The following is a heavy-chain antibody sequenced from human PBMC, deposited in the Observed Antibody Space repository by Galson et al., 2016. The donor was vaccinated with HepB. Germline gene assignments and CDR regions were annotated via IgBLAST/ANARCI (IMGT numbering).Heavy chain of an antibody. J-gene: IGHJ4*02. CDR2: INNNGDNR. V-gene: IGHV3-23*05. CDR3: VTWLQVHFDH. D-gene: IGHD6-19*01. Sequence: SLRLSCAASGFTFSNCPMIWVRQAPGKGLEWLATINNNGDNRHYADSVMGRFATSRDNFQNTVSLQMNSLRDDDTAVYYCVTWLQVHFDHWGRGILVTVSS. CDR1: GFTFSNCP.